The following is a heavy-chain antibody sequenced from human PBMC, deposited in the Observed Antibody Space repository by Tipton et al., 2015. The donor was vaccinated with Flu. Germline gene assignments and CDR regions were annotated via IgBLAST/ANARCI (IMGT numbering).Heavy chain of an antibody. Sequence: SLRLSCAASGFTFSDYGMHWVRQAPGKGLEWVAVISYDGGHKYYADSVKGRFTISRDRSKNMLYLQMNSLRAEDTAVFYCAKDLAARSPYPYGMDVWGQGTTVTVSS. CDR2: ISYDGGHK. CDR1: GFTFSDYG. CDR3: AKDLAARSPYPYGMDV. V-gene: IGHV3-30*18. J-gene: IGHJ6*02. D-gene: IGHD6-6*01.